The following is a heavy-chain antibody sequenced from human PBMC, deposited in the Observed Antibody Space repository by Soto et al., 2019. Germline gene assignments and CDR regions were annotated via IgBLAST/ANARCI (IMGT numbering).Heavy chain of an antibody. D-gene: IGHD1-26*01. CDR2: INYSGTT. V-gene: IGHV4-31*03. J-gene: IGHJ6*01. Sequence: SETLSLTCSVSGGSFSSDSFIWSWVRQFPGKGLEWIGYINYSGTTYYNPSLRSRITMSVDTSKNQFSLNLSSVTAADKAVYYCARDHKWDGMDVWGQGTTVTVS. CDR1: GGSFSSDSFI. CDR3: ARDHKWDGMDV.